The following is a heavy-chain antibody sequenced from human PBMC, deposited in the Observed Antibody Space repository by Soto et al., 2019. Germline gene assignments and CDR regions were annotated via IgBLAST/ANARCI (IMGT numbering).Heavy chain of an antibody. Sequence: GGSLRLSCAASGFTFNNYGMNWVRQAPGKGLEWVAIISNDGSNKYYIESVRGRFTISRDNSKNMLFLQMNSLRVEDTAVYFCTKDGRFDSDGSLYYYYYGMGVWGQGTTVTVSS. J-gene: IGHJ6*02. D-gene: IGHD2-15*01. V-gene: IGHV3-30*18. CDR1: GFTFNNYG. CDR2: ISNDGSNK. CDR3: TKDGRFDSDGSLYYYYYGMGV.